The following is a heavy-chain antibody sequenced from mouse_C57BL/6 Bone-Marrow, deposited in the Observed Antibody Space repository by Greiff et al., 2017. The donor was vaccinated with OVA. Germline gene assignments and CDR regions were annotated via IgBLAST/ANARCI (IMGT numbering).Heavy chain of an antibody. CDR3: ARRNYGSSYELDY. D-gene: IGHD1-1*01. V-gene: IGHV1-22*01. CDR1: GYTFTDYN. Sequence: VQLQQSGPELVKPGASVKMSCKASGYTFTDYNMHWVKQSHGKSLEWIGYINPNNGRTSYNQKFKGKATLTVNKSSSTAYMELRSLTSEDSAVYYCARRNYGSSYELDYWGQGTTLTVSS. CDR2: INPNNGRT. J-gene: IGHJ2*01.